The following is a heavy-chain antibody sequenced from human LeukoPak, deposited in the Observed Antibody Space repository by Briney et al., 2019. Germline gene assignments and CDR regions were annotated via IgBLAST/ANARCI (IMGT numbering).Heavy chain of an antibody. V-gene: IGHV3-23*01. CDR3: AKDGFLAATVTD. J-gene: IGHJ4*02. CDR1: RFTFSTFA. D-gene: IGHD4-17*01. Sequence: GGTLRLSCAASRFTFSTFAMNWVRQAPGKGLEWVSGISDSGDATYYADAVKGRFTISRDNSKDRLYLLMNRLRVEATAIYYCAKDGFLAATVTDWGQGTLVTVSS. CDR2: ISDSGDAT.